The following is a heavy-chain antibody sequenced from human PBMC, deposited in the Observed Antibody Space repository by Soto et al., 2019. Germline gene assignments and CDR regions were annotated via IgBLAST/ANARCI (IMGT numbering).Heavy chain of an antibody. Sequence: EVQLLESGGGLVQPGGSLRLSCAASGFTFSSYAMSWVRQASGKGLEWVSAVSGSGGSAYYADSVKGRFTISRDNSKNTLFLQMSSLRAEDTAVYYCAKEALLYQFYFDYWGQGTLVTVSS. V-gene: IGHV3-23*01. D-gene: IGHD3-3*01. CDR1: GFTFSSYA. CDR2: VSGSGGSA. CDR3: AKEALLYQFYFDY. J-gene: IGHJ4*02.